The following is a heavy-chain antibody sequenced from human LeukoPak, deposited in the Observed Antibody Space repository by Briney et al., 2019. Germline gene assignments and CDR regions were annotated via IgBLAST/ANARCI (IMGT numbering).Heavy chain of an antibody. CDR3: ARLSDGGNSYYYYYYYMDV. Sequence: PSETLSLTCTVSGGSISSSSYYWGWIRQPPGKGLEWIGSIYYSGSTYYNPSLKSRVTISVDTSKNQFSLKLSSVTAADTAVYYCARLSDGGNSYYYYYYYMDVWGKGTTVTVSS. CDR1: GGSISSSSYY. CDR2: IYYSGST. J-gene: IGHJ6*03. V-gene: IGHV4-39*01. D-gene: IGHD4-23*01.